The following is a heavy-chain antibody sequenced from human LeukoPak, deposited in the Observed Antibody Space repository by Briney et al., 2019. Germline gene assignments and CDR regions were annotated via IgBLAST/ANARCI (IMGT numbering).Heavy chain of an antibody. CDR2: IYYSGST. D-gene: IGHD2-15*01. CDR1: GGSISSSSYY. Sequence: PSETLSLTCTVSGGSISSSSYYWGWIRQPPGKGLEWIGTIYYSGSTYYNPSLKSRVTISVDTSKNQFSLKLSSVTAADTAVYYCARETNCSGGSCYTPGIWGQGTMVTVSS. J-gene: IGHJ3*02. CDR3: ARETNCSGGSCYTPGI. V-gene: IGHV4-39*02.